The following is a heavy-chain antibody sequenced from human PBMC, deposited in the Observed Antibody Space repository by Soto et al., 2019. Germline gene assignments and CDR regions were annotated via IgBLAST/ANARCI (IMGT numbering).Heavy chain of an antibody. CDR2: ISTDGSDT. CDR1: GFPFSDYY. D-gene: IGHD3-9*01. Sequence: QVQLVESGGDLVKPGGSLRLSCAASGFPFSDYYMSWIRQAPGKGLEWVPSISTDGSDTDYPQSVKGRFTVSRDNAKNSLHLQMNSLRAEDTAVYYCARRRPTGYYNYWGQGTLVTVS. V-gene: IGHV3-11*05. J-gene: IGHJ4*02. CDR3: ARRRPTGYYNY.